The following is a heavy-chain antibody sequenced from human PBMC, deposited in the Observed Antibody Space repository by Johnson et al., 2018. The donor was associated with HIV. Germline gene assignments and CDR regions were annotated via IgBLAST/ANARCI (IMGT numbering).Heavy chain of an antibody. D-gene: IGHD6-19*01. V-gene: IGHV3-30-3*01. Sequence: QVQLVESGGGVVQPGRSLRLSCAASGFTFSSYAMHWVRQAPGKGLEWVAVISYDGSNKYYADSVKGRFTISRDNSKNTLYLQMNSLRAEDTAVYYCARDPQQWLDVGAFDIWGQGTMVTVSS. CDR1: GFTFSSYA. J-gene: IGHJ3*02. CDR3: ARDPQQWLDVGAFDI. CDR2: ISYDGSNK.